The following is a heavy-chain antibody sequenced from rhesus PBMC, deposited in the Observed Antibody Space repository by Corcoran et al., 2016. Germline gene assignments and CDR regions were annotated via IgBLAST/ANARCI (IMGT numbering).Heavy chain of an antibody. J-gene: IGHJ5-1*01. CDR3: ARFRRNYYDSGYYNNRFDV. V-gene: IGHV4-80*01. CDR2: IHGNSGST. D-gene: IGHD3-28*01. CDR1: GASISGYW. Sequence: QVQLQESGPGLVKPSETLSLTCAVSGASISGYWWSWIRQPPGKGLEGSGEIHGNSGSTYYNPSLKSGVTISRDASKNQFSLKLSSVTAADTAVYYCARFRRNYYDSGYYNNRFDVWGPGVLVTVSS.